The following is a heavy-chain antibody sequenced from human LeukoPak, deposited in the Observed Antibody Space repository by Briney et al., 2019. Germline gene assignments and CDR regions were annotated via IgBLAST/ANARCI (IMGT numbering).Heavy chain of an antibody. CDR2: IFSGSSNT. Sequence: GGSLRLSCAASGFTFSTYSMNWVRQAPGKGLEWVSYIFSGSSNTFYADSVKGRFTISRDNAKNSLYLQINSLRAEDTALYYCARGYAAFDIWGQGTMVIVSS. J-gene: IGHJ3*02. V-gene: IGHV3-48*01. CDR1: GFTFSTYS. CDR3: ARGYAAFDI. D-gene: IGHD5-12*01.